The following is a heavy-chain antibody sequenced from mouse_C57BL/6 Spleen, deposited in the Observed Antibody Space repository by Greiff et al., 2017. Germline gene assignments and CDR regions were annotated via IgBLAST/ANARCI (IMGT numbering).Heavy chain of an antibody. CDR2: INPSSGYT. D-gene: IGHD1-1*01. J-gene: IGHJ4*01. CDR3: ALITTVVATDYAMDY. Sequence: QVHVKQSGAELAKPGASVKLSCKASGYTFTSYWMHWVKQRPGQGLEWIGYINPSSGYTKYNQKFKDKATLTADKSSSTAYMQLSSLTYEDSAVYYCALITTVVATDYAMDYWGQGTSVTVSS. V-gene: IGHV1-7*01. CDR1: GYTFTSYW.